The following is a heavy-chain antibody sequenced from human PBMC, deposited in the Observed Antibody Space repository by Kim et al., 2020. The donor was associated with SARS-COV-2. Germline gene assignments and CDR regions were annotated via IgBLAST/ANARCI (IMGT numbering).Heavy chain of an antibody. Sequence: GGSLRLSCAASGFTFSSYWMSWVRQAPGKGLEWVANIKQDGSEKYYVDSVKGRFTISRDNAKNSLYLQMNSLRAEDTAVYYCAREDTMIVVVTHDAFDIWGQGTMVTVSS. J-gene: IGHJ3*02. D-gene: IGHD3-22*01. V-gene: IGHV3-7*03. CDR2: IKQDGSEK. CDR1: GFTFSSYW. CDR3: AREDTMIVVVTHDAFDI.